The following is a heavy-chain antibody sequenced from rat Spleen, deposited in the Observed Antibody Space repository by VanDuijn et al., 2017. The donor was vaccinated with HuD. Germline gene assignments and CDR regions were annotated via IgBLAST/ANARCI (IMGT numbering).Heavy chain of an antibody. Sequence: EVQLVESGGGLVQPGRSLKLSCAASGFTFSDYNMAWIRKAPEQGLECVAASTYAGSTTYYPDSVKGRFTISRDNEKSTLYLQMNSLRSKDTATYYCTGPFDYWGQGVMVTVSS. CDR3: TGPFDY. D-gene: IGHD4-1*01. J-gene: IGHJ2*01. V-gene: IGHV5-7*01. CDR1: GFTFSDYN. CDR2: STYAGSTT.